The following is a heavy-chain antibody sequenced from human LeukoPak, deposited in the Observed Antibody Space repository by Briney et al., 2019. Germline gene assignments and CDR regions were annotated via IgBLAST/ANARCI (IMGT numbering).Heavy chain of an antibody. CDR1: GFTFSSYW. D-gene: IGHD5-18*01. Sequence: GGSLRLSCAASGFTFSSYWMQWVRQAPGKELVGVSRINSEGRRTKYEDSVKRRITISIDNAKNTLSLQMNSLRAEDTAEYYCARGRYSYGYPDAFDIWGQGTMVTVSS. J-gene: IGHJ3*02. V-gene: IGHV3-74*01. CDR2: INSEGRRT. CDR3: ARGRYSYGYPDAFDI.